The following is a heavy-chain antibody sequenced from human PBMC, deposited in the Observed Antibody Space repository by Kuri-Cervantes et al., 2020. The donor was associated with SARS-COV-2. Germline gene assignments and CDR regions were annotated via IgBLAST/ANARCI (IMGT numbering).Heavy chain of an antibody. CDR3: ARGSEAGYYYFDY. D-gene: IGHD3-9*01. CDR2: ISYDGSNK. V-gene: IGHV3-30-3*01. J-gene: IGHJ4*02. CDR1: GFTFSSYA. Sequence: GSLKISCAASGFTFSSYAMHWVRQAPGKGLEWVAVISYDGSNKYYADSVKGRFTISRDNAKNSLYLQMNSLRDEDTAVYYCARGSEAGYYYFDYWGQGTLVTVSS.